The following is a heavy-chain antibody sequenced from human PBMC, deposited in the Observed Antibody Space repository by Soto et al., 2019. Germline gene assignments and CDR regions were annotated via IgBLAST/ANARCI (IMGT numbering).Heavy chain of an antibody. CDR1: GYTFTNYG. J-gene: IGHJ5*02. Sequence: QVQLVQSGAEVKKPGASVKVSCKASGYTFTNYGVSWVRQAPGQGLEWMGWISADTGNTNYAQKLQGRVTMTTDTSTNTSYMELRSLRSDDTAVYYCARDMVSQYSYGKSNWFDPCGQGALVTVSS. V-gene: IGHV1-18*01. CDR3: ARDMVSQYSYGKSNWFDP. D-gene: IGHD5-18*01. CDR2: ISADTGNT.